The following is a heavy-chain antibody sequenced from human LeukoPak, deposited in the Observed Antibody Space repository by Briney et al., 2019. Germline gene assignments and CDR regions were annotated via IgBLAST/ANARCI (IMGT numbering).Heavy chain of an antibody. CDR2: VNADGGNT. CDR1: VFTFDNYR. Sequence: PGGSLRLSCAASVFTFDNYRMSWVRQAPGKGLERVSTVNADGGNTYYADSLKGRFTISRDNSKSTLILPMNSLRVEDTALYYCTKRVKYGGTWDHFADWGQGTLVTVSS. D-gene: IGHD1-26*01. J-gene: IGHJ4*02. CDR3: TKRVKYGGTWDHFAD. V-gene: IGHV3-23*01.